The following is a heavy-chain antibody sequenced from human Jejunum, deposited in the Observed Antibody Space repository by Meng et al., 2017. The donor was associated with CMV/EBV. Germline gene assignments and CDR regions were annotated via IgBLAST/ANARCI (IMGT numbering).Heavy chain of an antibody. CDR1: GYSFTRYW. CDR3: ARRRTNWSGMDV. Sequence: GSGYSFTRYWVGWVRQMPGKGLEWMGMIYPSDSDTRYSPSFQGQVTISVDKTIDTAYLQWSGLKASDTAIYYCARRRTNWSGMDVWGQGTTVTVSS. J-gene: IGHJ6*02. CDR2: IYPSDSDT. D-gene: IGHD1-1*01. V-gene: IGHV5-51*01.